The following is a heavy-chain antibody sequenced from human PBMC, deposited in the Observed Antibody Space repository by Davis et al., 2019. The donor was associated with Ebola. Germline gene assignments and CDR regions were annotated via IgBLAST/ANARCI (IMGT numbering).Heavy chain of an antibody. V-gene: IGHV3-11*01. CDR1: GFTFSDYY. J-gene: IGHJ4*02. CDR3: AKTGGYNNFEY. Sequence: GESLKISCEVSGFTFSDYYMSWIRQAPGKGLEWIAYIGPSGNSFYCADSVKGRFTISRDNSKKSLFLQMTSLRTEDSALYYCAKTGGYNNFEYWGQGTLVTVSS. D-gene: IGHD5-24*01. CDR2: IGPSGNSF.